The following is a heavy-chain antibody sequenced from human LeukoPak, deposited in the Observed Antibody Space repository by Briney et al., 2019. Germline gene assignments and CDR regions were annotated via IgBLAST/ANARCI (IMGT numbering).Heavy chain of an antibody. CDR3: ARGLSEADY. J-gene: IGHJ4*02. D-gene: IGHD6-19*01. CDR2: IWYDGSKK. CDR1: GFTFSSYG. Sequence: GRSLRPSCAASGFTFSSYGLHWVRQAPGKGLEWVALIWYDGSKKYYADSVKGRFTISRDNSNNTLYLQMNSLRAEDTAVYYCARGLSEADYWGQGTLVTVSS. V-gene: IGHV3-33*01.